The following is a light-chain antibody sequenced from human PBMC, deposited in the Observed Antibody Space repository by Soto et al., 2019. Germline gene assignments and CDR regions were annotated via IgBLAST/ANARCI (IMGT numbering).Light chain of an antibody. CDR3: GSYRISTAV. CDR1: SSDVGGYNY. CDR2: DVT. Sequence: QSALTQPASVSGSPGQSINISCTGTSSDVGGYNYVSWYQQYPGKAPKLMIYDVTNRPSGVSNRFSGSNSGNTASLTISGLQAADEADYYCGSYRISTAVFGTGTKVTVL. V-gene: IGLV2-14*01. J-gene: IGLJ1*01.